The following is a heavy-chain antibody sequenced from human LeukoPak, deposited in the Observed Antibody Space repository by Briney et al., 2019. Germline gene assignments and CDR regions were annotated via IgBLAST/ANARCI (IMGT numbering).Heavy chain of an antibody. Sequence: GGSLRLSCAASGFTLSSYSMNWVRQAPGKGLEWVSAISGSGGSTYYADSVKGRFTISRDNSKNTLYLQMNSLRAEDTAVYYCGKVLNATAVFWGVFYLGGGFDYWGQGTLVTVSS. CDR1: GFTLSSYS. J-gene: IGHJ4*02. CDR3: GKVLNATAVFWGVFYLGGGFDY. CDR2: ISGSGGST. V-gene: IGHV3-23*01. D-gene: IGHD3-3*01.